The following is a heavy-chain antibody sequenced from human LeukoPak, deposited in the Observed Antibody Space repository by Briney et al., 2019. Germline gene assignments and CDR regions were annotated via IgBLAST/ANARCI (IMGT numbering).Heavy chain of an antibody. Sequence: ASVKVSCKASGYTFTSNYIHWVRQAPGQGLEWMGMIYPRDGSTSYAQKFQGRVTVTRDTSTSTVHMELSGLRSEDAAVYYCARDQEAFDYWGQGTLVTVSS. CDR2: IYPRDGST. CDR1: GYTFTSNY. J-gene: IGHJ4*02. V-gene: IGHV1-46*01. CDR3: ARDQEAFDY.